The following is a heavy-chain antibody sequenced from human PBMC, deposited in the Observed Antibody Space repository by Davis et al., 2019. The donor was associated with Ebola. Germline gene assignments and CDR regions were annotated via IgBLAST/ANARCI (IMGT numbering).Heavy chain of an antibody. Sequence: MPSETLSLTCAVSGGSFSGYYWTWIRQPPGKGLEWVGESNGSGSTNYNPSLKSRVTISVDTSKNHFSLKLSAVPAADTFVYYCARRDYGDLDYWGQGTLVTVSS. CDR3: ARRDYGDLDY. CDR1: GGSFSGYY. CDR2: SNGSGST. D-gene: IGHD4-17*01. J-gene: IGHJ4*02. V-gene: IGHV4-34*01.